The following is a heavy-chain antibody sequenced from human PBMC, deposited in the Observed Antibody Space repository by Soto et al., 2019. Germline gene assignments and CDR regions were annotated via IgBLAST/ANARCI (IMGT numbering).Heavy chain of an antibody. V-gene: IGHV1-18*01. D-gene: IGHD6-19*01. CDR3: ARDPHPYSSGWYWAY. J-gene: IGHJ4*02. CDR1: GYTFTSYG. Sequence: ASVKVSCKASGYTFTSYGISWVRQAPGQGLEWMGWISAYNGNTNYAQKLQGRVTMTTDTSTSTAYMELRSLRSDDTAVYYCARDPHPYSSGWYWAYWGQGTLVTVS. CDR2: ISAYNGNT.